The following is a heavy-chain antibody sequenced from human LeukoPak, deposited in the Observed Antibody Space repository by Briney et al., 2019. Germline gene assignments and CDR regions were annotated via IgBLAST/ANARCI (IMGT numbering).Heavy chain of an antibody. J-gene: IGHJ4*02. D-gene: IGHD2-2*01. V-gene: IGHV4-38-2*02. CDR2: IYHSGST. CDR1: GYSISSGYY. CDR3: AREDQLLGDY. Sequence: PSETLSLTCAVSGYSISSGYYWGWIRQPPGKGLEWIGSIYHSGSTYYDPSLKSRVTISVDTSKNQFSLKLSSVTAADTAVYYCAREDQLLGDYWGQGALVTVSS.